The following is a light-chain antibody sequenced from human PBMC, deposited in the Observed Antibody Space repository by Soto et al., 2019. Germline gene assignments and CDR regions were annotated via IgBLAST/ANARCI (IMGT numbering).Light chain of an antibody. V-gene: IGKV1-5*03. CDR2: RAS. CDR1: QTINSW. CDR3: QQYNSYPT. Sequence: DIQMTQSPSTLSASVGDRVTITCRASQTINSWLAWYQQKPGKAPKLLIYRASSLESGVPSRFSGSGSGTEFNLTITSLQPDDFTIYYCQQYNSYPTFGQGTKVEIK. J-gene: IGKJ1*01.